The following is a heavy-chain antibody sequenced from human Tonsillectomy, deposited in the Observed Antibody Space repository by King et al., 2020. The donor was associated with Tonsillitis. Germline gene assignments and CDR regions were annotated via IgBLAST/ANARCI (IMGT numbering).Heavy chain of an antibody. CDR2: ISSGDSTM. CDR1: GFTFSDYY. J-gene: IGHJ4*01. CDR3: ARGTYYXVSSXYLVXAGFDS. D-gene: IGHD2-2*01. Sequence: VQLVESGGGLVKPGGSLRLSCAASGFTFSDYYMSWIRQAPGKGLEWLSYISSGDSTMFYADSVKGRFTISRDKAKNSLYLQMNSLRADDTAVYYCARGTYYXVSSXYLVXAGFDSWGXGXXXT. V-gene: IGHV3-11*01.